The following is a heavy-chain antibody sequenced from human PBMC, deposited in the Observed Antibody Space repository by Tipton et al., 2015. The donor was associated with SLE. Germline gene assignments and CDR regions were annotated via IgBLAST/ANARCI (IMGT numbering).Heavy chain of an antibody. CDR3: ARDQGSTSYWFDAFDI. V-gene: IGHV3-53*05. J-gene: IGHJ3*02. Sequence: LSLTCTVSGGSISSYYWSWIRQPPGKGLEWVSVIYSGGSTYYADSVKGRFTISRDNSKNTLHLQMNSLTAEDTAVYYCARDQGSTSYWFDAFDIWGQGTIVTVSS. D-gene: IGHD1-26*01. CDR2: IYSGGST. CDR1: GGSISSYY.